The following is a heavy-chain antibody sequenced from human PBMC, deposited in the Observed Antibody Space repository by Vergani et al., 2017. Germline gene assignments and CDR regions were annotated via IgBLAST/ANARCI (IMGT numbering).Heavy chain of an antibody. Sequence: QVQLQESGPGLVKLSQTLSLTCTVSGGSISSGSYYWSWIRQPPGKGLEWIWYIYYSGSTNYNPSLKSRVTISVDTSKNPFSLKLSSVTAAYTAVYYCARGQLPPGYWGQGTLVTVSS. CDR1: GGSISSGSYY. J-gene: IGHJ4*02. CDR2: IYYSGST. CDR3: ARGQLPPGY. V-gene: IGHV4-61*01. D-gene: IGHD2-2*01.